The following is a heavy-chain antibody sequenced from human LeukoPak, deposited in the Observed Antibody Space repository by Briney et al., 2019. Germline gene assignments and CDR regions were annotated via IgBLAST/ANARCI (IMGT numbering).Heavy chain of an antibody. J-gene: IGHJ6*03. CDR3: ARGRHDITMIVVVMTSVSYYLDV. D-gene: IGHD3-22*01. V-gene: IGHV4-34*01. Sequence: SETLSLTCAVYGGSFSGYHWTWIRQSPGKGLEWIGDINPSGSTYYNPSLKSRLTISVDTSKNQFSLKLRSVTAADTAVHYCARGRHDITMIVVVMTSVSYYLDVWGKGTTVTVS. CDR1: GGSFSGYH. CDR2: INPSGST.